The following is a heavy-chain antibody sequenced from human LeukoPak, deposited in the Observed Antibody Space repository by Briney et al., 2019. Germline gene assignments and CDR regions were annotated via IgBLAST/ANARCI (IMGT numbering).Heavy chain of an antibody. V-gene: IGHV3-74*01. CDR3: ARILYYKTGRSTVTFASEIDY. Sequence: GGSLRLSCAASGFIFSSFWMHWVRQVPGKGLVWVSHINSDGRKTDYADSVRGRFTISRDNAKNTLYLQMNRLTVEDTAVYYCARILYYKTGRSTVTFASEIDYWGQGTLVTVSS. D-gene: IGHD4-11*01. CDR1: GFIFSSFW. CDR2: INSDGRKT. J-gene: IGHJ4*02.